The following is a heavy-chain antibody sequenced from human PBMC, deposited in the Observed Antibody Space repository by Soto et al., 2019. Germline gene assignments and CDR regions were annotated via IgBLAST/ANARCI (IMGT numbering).Heavy chain of an antibody. D-gene: IGHD3-10*01. V-gene: IGHV3-30*18. CDR2: ISYDGSNK. CDR1: GFTFSSYG. CDR3: AKDRFYGLLDYDYGMDV. J-gene: IGHJ6*02. Sequence: QVQLVESGGGVVQPGRSLRLSCAASGFTFSSYGMHWFRQAPGKGLEWVAVISYDGSNKYYADSVKGRFTISRDNSKNTLYLQMNSLRAEDTAVYYCAKDRFYGLLDYDYGMDVWGQGTTVTVSS.